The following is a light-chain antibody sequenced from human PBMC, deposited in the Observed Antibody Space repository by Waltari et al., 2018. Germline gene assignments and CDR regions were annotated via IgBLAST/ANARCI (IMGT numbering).Light chain of an antibody. J-gene: IGKJ1*01. CDR2: GVS. V-gene: IGKV3-15*01. Sequence: VMTQSPATLSESPGKMVTLTCRASQSVSNNVAWYLQRPGQAPRLLIYGVSTRATDVPAKFSGSRSGTEVTLTINTLQSEDAATYYCQQYNVWPRTFGQGTKVEI. CDR1: QSVSNN. CDR3: QQYNVWPRT.